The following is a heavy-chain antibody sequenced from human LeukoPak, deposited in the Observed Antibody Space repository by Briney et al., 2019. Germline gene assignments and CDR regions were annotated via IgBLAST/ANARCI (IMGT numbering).Heavy chain of an antibody. V-gene: IGHV1-8*02. D-gene: IGHD3-10*01. CDR2: MNPNSGNT. J-gene: IGHJ4*02. CDR1: GYTFTSYD. Sequence: ASVKVSCKASGYTFTSYDINWVRKATGQGLEWMGWMNPNSGNTGYAQKFQGRVTMTRNTSISTAYMELSSLRSEDTAVYYCARGRNILLWFGELLSSFDYWGQGTLVTVSS. CDR3: ARGRNILLWFGELLSSFDY.